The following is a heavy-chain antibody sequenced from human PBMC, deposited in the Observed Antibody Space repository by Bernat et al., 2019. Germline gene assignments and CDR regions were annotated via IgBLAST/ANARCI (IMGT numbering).Heavy chain of an antibody. V-gene: IGHV3-23*04. CDR2: ISASADRT. CDR3: AKDAGNVLLWYGESN. J-gene: IGHJ4*02. CDR1: GFTFSSYA. Sequence: EVQLVESGGGLVQPGGSLRLSCAATGFTFSSYAMAWVRQVPGKGLEWVSAISASADRTYYADSVKGRFTISRDNSKNTLYLQMNSLRAGDTAVYYCAKDAGNVLLWYGESNWGQGTLVTVSS. D-gene: IGHD3-10*01.